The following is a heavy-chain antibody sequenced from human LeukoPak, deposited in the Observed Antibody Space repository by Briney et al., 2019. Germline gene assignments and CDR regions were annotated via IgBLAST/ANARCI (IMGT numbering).Heavy chain of an antibody. CDR2: IHYSGST. J-gene: IGHJ4*02. CDR3: ARDFPVDGTGTTLDY. V-gene: IGHV4-39*07. Sequence: SETLSLTCTVSGGSISNSGYYWGWIRQPPGKGLEWIGSIHYSGSTYYNPSLKSRVTISLDSSKNQFSLKLSSVTAADTAVYYCARDFPVDGTGTTLDYWGQGTLVTVSS. CDR1: GGSISNSGYY. D-gene: IGHD1-7*01.